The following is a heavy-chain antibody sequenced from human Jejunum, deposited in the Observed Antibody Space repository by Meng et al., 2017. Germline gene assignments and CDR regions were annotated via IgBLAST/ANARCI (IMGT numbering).Heavy chain of an antibody. CDR2: AYYSGST. J-gene: IGHJ4*02. CDR1: GGSITSHPYY. CDR3: ARNCTNTRCSHRGFDN. V-gene: IGHV4-39*01. D-gene: IGHD2-2*01. Sequence: QLQLQESGPGLVKPSETLSLTCTVSGGSITSHPYYWAWIRHPPGKGLEWIGSAYYSGSTYYNPSLRSRVTISVDTSKNQFSLRLSSVTASDTALYYCARNCTNTRCSHRGFDNWGQGSLVTVSS.